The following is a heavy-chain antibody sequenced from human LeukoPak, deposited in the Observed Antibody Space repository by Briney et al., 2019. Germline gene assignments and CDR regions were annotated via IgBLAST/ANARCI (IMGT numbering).Heavy chain of an antibody. J-gene: IGHJ5*02. D-gene: IGHD6-13*01. CDR2: IHDSGST. CDR3: ARVVAAAGNNWFDP. V-gene: IGHV4-30-4*07. CDR1: GDSISSGGYS. Sequence: PSETVSLTCAVSGDSISSGGYSWSWIRQTPGKGLEWIAYIHDSGSTYNNPSLKSRLSISIDTSKNQFSLKLNSVTAADTAVYCARVVAAAGNNWFDPWGQGTLVTVSS.